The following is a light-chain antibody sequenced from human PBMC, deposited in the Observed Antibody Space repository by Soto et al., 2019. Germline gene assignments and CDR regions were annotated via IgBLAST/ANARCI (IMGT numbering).Light chain of an antibody. J-gene: IGKJ3*01. Sequence: DIQITQTPSSLSASVGDRVTITCRASQAISNSLAWYQQKPGKVPKLLIYAASTLQSGVPSRFSGSGSGTDFTLTISSLQPEDVATYYCPKYNSAPFTFGPGTKVDLK. CDR3: PKYNSAPFT. CDR2: AAS. V-gene: IGKV1-27*01. CDR1: QAISNS.